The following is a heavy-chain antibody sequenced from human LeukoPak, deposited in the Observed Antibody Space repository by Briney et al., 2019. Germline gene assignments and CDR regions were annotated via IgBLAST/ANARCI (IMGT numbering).Heavy chain of an antibody. CDR3: ARWPHCQDF. Sequence: PGETLTLSCTVAGFTFSSFYLSWVCKAQGTGQEWVANINKDGSEEKYVDSVKGRFTISRDNAKNSLYLQMSSLRADDTAVYYCARWPHCQDFWGRGTRVTVSS. CDR1: GFTFSSFY. J-gene: IGHJ4*02. CDR2: INKDGSEE. V-gene: IGHV3-7*03.